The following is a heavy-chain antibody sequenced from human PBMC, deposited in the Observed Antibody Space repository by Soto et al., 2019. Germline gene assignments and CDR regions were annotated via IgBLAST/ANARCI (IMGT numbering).Heavy chain of an antibody. CDR2: FYYSVST. Sequence: SATLSLTCTVSGGSISSYYWSWIRQPPGKGLERIGYFYYSVSTKYNPSLKSRVTISIDTSKIQFSLKLSSVTAADTAVYYCARDTLSRFGSGYYIGGNYYYGMDVWGQGTTVTVSS. D-gene: IGHD3-3*01. CDR1: GGSISSYY. CDR3: ARDTLSRFGSGYYIGGNYYYGMDV. J-gene: IGHJ6*02. V-gene: IGHV4-59*01.